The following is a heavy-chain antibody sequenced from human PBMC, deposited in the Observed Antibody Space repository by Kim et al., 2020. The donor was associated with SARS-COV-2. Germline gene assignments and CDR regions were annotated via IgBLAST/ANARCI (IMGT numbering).Heavy chain of an antibody. J-gene: IGHJ4*02. CDR3: ARGVPAAKPYFDY. Sequence: YNPSRRSRVTRSVDTSKNQFSLKLSSVTAADTAVYYCARGVPAAKPYFDYWGQGTLVTVSS. D-gene: IGHD2-2*02. V-gene: IGHV4-34*01.